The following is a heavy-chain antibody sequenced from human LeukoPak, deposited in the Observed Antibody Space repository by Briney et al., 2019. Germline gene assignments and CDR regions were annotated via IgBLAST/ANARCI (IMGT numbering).Heavy chain of an antibody. CDR3: ARDWGTSSLYLVS. CDR2: IQSDGNNK. V-gene: IGHV3-30*02. D-gene: IGHD6-6*01. J-gene: IGHJ4*02. CDR1: GFTFSSNG. Sequence: PGGSLRLSCAASGFTFSSNGMHWVRQAPGKGLECVAFIQSDGNNKKYADSVKGRFTISRDNSKNTLYLQMNSLRSEDTAVYYCARDWGTSSLYLVSWGQGTLVTVSS.